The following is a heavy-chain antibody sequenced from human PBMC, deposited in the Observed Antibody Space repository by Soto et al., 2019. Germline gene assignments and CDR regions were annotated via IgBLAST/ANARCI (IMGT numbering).Heavy chain of an antibody. V-gene: IGHV4-59*01. Sequence: SETLSLTCTLSGGSISTYYWSLIRQPPGKGLEWIGYIYYSGNTNSNPSLKSRITMSVDTSKNQFSLKLSSVTAADTAVYYCARVGSGSFDYWGQGTLVTVSS. D-gene: IGHD3-22*01. CDR1: GGSISTYY. CDR3: ARVGSGSFDY. J-gene: IGHJ4*02. CDR2: IYYSGNT.